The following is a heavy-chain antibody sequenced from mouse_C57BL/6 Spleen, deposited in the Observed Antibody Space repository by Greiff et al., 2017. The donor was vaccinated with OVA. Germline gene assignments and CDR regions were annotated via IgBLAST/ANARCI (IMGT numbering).Heavy chain of an antibody. J-gene: IGHJ4*01. CDR2: IYPGSGST. CDR3: ARYYYDFAGLYAMDY. V-gene: IGHV1-55*01. CDR1: GYTFTSYW. D-gene: IGHD2-4*01. Sequence: VQLQQSGAELVKPGASVKMSCKASGYTFTSYWITWVKQRPGQGLEWIGDIYPGSGSTNYNEKFKSKATLTVDTSSSTAYMQLRRLTSEVSSVYYCARYYYDFAGLYAMDYWGQGTSVTVPS.